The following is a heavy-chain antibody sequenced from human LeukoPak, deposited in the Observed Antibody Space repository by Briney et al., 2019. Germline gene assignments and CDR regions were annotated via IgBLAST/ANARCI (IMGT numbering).Heavy chain of an antibody. CDR2: ISYDGSNK. CDR1: GFSLSNYG. V-gene: IGHV3-30*03. J-gene: IGHJ1*01. CDR3: ARAYKDRSLAGKKEFFQH. Sequence: GGSLRLSCTASGFSLSNYGMHWVRQAPGKGLEWVAVISYDGSNKYYADSVKGRFTISRDNSKNTLYLQMNSLRAEDTALYYCARAYKDRSLAGKKEFFQHWGQGTLVTVSS. D-gene: IGHD6-19*01.